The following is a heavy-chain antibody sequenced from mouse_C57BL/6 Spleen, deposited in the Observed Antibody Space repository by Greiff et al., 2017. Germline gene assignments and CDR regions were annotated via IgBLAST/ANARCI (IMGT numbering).Heavy chain of an antibody. CDR1: GFTFTDYY. V-gene: IGHV7-3*01. CDR3: ASAYAMDY. Sequence: EVKLMESGGGLVQPGGSLSLSCAASGFTFTDYYLSWVRQPPGKALEWLGFIRNKANGYTTEYSESVKGRFTISRDNSQSILYLKMNALRAEDSATYYCASAYAMDYWGQGTSVTVSS. J-gene: IGHJ4*01. CDR2: IRNKANGYTT.